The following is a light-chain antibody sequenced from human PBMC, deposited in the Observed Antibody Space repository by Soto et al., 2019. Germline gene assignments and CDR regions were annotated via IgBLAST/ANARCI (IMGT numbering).Light chain of an antibody. Sequence: DIVMTQSPATLSVSPGQRATLSCRASQSISSNLAWYQQKPGQAPRLLIFRASTRAAGIPGRFSGSGSGTDFTLTISSLQSGDAAVDYCQQYNNWPPVFSFGPGTNVDIK. CDR1: QSISSN. J-gene: IGKJ3*01. CDR3: QQYNNWPPVFS. CDR2: RAS. V-gene: IGKV3-15*01.